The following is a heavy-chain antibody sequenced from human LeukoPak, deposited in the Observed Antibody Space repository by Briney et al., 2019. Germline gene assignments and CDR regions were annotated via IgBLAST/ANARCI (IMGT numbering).Heavy chain of an antibody. V-gene: IGHV3-7*01. CDR3: ARDHYDGYNDY. D-gene: IGHD5-24*01. CDR1: GFTFSSYW. J-gene: IGHJ4*02. Sequence: GGSLRLSCAASGFTFSSYWMSWVRQAPGKGLEWVANMKQDGSEKYYVDSVKGRFTISRDNAKNSLYLQMNSLRAEDTAVYYCARDHYDGYNDYWGQGTLVTVSS. CDR2: MKQDGSEK.